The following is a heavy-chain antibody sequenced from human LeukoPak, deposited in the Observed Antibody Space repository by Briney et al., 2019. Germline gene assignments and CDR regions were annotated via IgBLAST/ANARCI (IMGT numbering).Heavy chain of an antibody. V-gene: IGHV4-59*01. D-gene: IGHD6-13*01. CDR1: GGSISSYY. CDR2: VYYTGST. J-gene: IGHJ3*01. CDR3: ARISSSNWYNERGAFDV. Sequence: PSETLSLTCTVSGGSISSYYWSWVRQPPGKGLEWIGFVYYTGSTNYSPSLKSRVTISVDTSKNQFSLKLRSVTAADTAVYYCARISSSNWYNERGAFDVWGQGTMVTVSS.